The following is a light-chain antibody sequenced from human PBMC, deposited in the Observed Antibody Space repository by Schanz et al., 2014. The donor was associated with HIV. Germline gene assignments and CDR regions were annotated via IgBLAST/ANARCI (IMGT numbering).Light chain of an antibody. V-gene: IGKV1-39*01. CDR1: QTIATY. CDR2: GTS. CDR3: QQGSSTPYT. Sequence: DIQMTQSPSSLSASVGDSVIITCRASQTIATYLNWYQQKPGKAPDLLIYGTSSLRSGVPSRFSGSGSGTDFTLTISSLQREDFATYYCQQGSSTPYTFGQGTRIEIK. J-gene: IGKJ2*01.